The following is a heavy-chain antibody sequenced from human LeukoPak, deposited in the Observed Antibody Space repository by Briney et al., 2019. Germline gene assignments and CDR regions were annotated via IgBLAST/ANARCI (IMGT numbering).Heavy chain of an antibody. V-gene: IGHV3-66*01. D-gene: IGHD6-13*01. Sequence: GGSLRLSCAASGFTVSSNYMSWVRQAPGKGLEWVSVIYSGGSTYYADSVKGRFTISRDNSKNTLYLQMNSLRAEDTAVYYCARVMGSSWYGFDYWGQGTLVTVSS. J-gene: IGHJ4*02. CDR1: GFTVSSNY. CDR3: ARVMGSSWYGFDY. CDR2: IYSGGST.